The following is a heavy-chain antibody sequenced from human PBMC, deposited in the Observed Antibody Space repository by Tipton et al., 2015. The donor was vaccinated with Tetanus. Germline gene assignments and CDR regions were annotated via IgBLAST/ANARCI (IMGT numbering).Heavy chain of an antibody. J-gene: IGHJ6*02. D-gene: IGHD3-10*01. CDR2: ISYSGSS. CDR3: ARGDYYGSGTYDV. CDR1: GGSVRGGDYQ. Sequence: LRLSCTVSGGSVRGGDYQWNWIRQPPGKGLEWLAYISYSGSSNSNYSLKSRLTISRDTSKNQFSLRLSSVTAADTAVYYCARGDYYGSGTYDVWGQGTTVTVPS. V-gene: IGHV4-61*08.